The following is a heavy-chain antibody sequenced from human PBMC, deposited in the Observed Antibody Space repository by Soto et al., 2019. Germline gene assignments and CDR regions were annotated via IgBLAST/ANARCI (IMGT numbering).Heavy chain of an antibody. Sequence: SETLSLTCTVSGDSISSYYWGWIRQPPGKGLEWIGYIHYSGSTNYNPSLKSRVTISVDTPKYQFSLKVNSMTAADTAVYYCARGGLAARKGRWFDPWGQGTLVTVSS. V-gene: IGHV4-59*01. CDR2: IHYSGST. D-gene: IGHD6-6*01. J-gene: IGHJ5*02. CDR1: GDSISSYY. CDR3: ARGGLAARKGRWFDP.